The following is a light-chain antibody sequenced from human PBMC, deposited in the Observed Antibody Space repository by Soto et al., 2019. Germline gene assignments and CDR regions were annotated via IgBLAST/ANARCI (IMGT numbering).Light chain of an antibody. CDR1: QSVLSSSNNKNY. J-gene: IGKJ4*01. CDR2: WAS. Sequence: DIVMTQSPDSLAVSLGERATINCKSSQSVLSSSNNKNYLVWYQQKPGQPPKLLISWASARESGVPDRFSGSGSVTDFTLTISSLQAEDVAVYYCQQCYGAPRTFGGGTKVEIK. V-gene: IGKV4-1*01. CDR3: QQCYGAPRT.